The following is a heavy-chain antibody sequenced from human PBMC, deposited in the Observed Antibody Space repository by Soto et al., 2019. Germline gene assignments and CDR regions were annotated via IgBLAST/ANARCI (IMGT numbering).Heavy chain of an antibody. Sequence: LSLTCTVSGASVSSGGYYWSWIRQHPEKGLEWIGYIYNSGLISYNPSLKSRIVVSRDTSRNQLSLKVTSVTAADTAVYFCARSRRGAVATFDLWGQGTPVTVSS. CDR3: ARSRRGAVATFDL. CDR1: GASVSSGGYY. V-gene: IGHV4-31*03. D-gene: IGHD2-15*01. J-gene: IGHJ4*02. CDR2: IYNSGLI.